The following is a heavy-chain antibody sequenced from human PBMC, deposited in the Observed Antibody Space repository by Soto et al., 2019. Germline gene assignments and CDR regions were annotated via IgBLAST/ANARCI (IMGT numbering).Heavy chain of an antibody. D-gene: IGHD5-18*01. CDR2: ISGSGGST. V-gene: IGHV3-23*01. J-gene: IGHJ4*02. Sequence: EVQLLESGGGLVQPGGSLRLSCAASGFTFSSYAMSWVRQAPGKGLEWVSAISGSGGSTYYADSVKGRFTISIDNSKNTLYLQMNSLRAEDTAVYYCAKDPPGLALAMVTNIPGYWGQGTLVTVSS. CDR1: GFTFSSYA. CDR3: AKDPPGLALAMVTNIPGY.